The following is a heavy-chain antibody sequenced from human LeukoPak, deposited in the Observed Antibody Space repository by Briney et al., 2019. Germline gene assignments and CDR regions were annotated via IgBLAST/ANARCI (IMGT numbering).Heavy chain of an antibody. Sequence: SGPTLVKPTQTLTLTCTFSGFSLTTSGVAVAWIRQPPGEALEWLASVYWNDDKRYSPSLKTRLTITKNTSKNQVVLTMTNMDPVDTATYYCAQYPDYGGDYDAFDIWGQGTRVTVSS. CDR1: GFSLTTSGVA. V-gene: IGHV2-5*01. J-gene: IGHJ3*02. D-gene: IGHD4-23*01. CDR2: VYWNDDK. CDR3: AQYPDYGGDYDAFDI.